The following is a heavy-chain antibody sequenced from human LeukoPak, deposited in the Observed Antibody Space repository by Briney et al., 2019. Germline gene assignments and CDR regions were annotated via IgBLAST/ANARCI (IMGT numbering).Heavy chain of an antibody. J-gene: IGHJ4*02. D-gene: IGHD2-2*01. Sequence: GSLRLSCAASGFTFSTSVMHWVRQAPGKGLEWLSFIRFDGSEKYYADSVKARFSISRDNSMNTLYLQMNSLRPEDTAVYYCAKQGLVPATAGDWGQGTLVTASS. CDR1: GFTFSTSV. CDR2: IRFDGSEK. CDR3: AKQGLVPATAGD. V-gene: IGHV3-30*02.